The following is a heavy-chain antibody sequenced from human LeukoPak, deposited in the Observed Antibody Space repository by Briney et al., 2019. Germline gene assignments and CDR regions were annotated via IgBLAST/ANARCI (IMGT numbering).Heavy chain of an antibody. J-gene: IGHJ5*02. CDR3: ARGVNYGDYDWFDP. CDR1: GGTFSSYT. Sequence: ASVKVSCKASGGTFSSYTINWVRQAPGQGLEWMGGIIPIFGSANYAQKFQGRVTITADKSTSTAYMELSSLRSEDTAVYYCARGVNYGDYDWFDPWGQGTLVTVSS. D-gene: IGHD4-17*01. V-gene: IGHV1-69*06. CDR2: IIPIFGSA.